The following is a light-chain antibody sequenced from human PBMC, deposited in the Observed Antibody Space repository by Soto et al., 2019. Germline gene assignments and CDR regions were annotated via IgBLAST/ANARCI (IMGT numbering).Light chain of an antibody. J-gene: IGLJ1*01. CDR3: CSYVRGDTFGNV. V-gene: IGLV2-11*01. Sequence: QSVLTQPHSVSGSPGQSVAISCTGTSSDVGGYNYVSWYQQHPGKAPKVMIYDVTKRSSGVPDRFSGSKSGNTASLTISGLQAEDEADYYCCSYVRGDTFGNVFGTGTKLTVL. CDR2: DVT. CDR1: SSDVGGYNY.